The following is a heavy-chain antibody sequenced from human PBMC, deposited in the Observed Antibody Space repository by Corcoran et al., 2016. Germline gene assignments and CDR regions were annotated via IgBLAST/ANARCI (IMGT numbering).Heavy chain of an antibody. J-gene: IGHJ4*02. CDR2: IYYSGST. V-gene: IGHV4-59*01. D-gene: IGHD3-22*01. CDR3: ARAYDSSGYWVGY. Sequence: QVQLQESGPGLVKPSETLSLTCTVSGGSISSYYWSWIRQPPGKGLEWIGYIYYSGSTNYNPSLKSRVTISVDTSKNQFSLKLSSVTAADTAVYYGARAYDSSGYWVGYWGQGTLVTVSS. CDR1: GGSISSYY.